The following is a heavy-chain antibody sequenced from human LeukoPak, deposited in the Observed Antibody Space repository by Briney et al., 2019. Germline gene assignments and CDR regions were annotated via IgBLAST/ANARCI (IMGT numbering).Heavy chain of an antibody. CDR1: GGTFSSYA. V-gene: IGHV1-69*13. CDR2: IIPIFGTA. Sequence: ASVKVSCKASGGTFSSYAISWVRQAPGQGLEWMGGIIPIFGTANYAQKFQGRVTITADESMSTAYMELSSLRSEDTAVYYCATKRGRDGYIPYYYGMDVWGQGTTVTVSS. J-gene: IGHJ6*02. D-gene: IGHD5-24*01. CDR3: ATKRGRDGYIPYYYGMDV.